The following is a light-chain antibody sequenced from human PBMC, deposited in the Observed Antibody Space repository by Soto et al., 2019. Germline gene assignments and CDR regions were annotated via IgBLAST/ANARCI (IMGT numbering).Light chain of an antibody. Sequence: QSALTQPRSVSGSPGQSVTISCTGTSSDVGGYDFVSWYQHHPGMAPKLIIYDVSNRPSGVPDRFSGSKSGNTASLAISGLQSEDEADYYCSSYAGSLVYVFGTGTKLTVL. CDR2: DVS. J-gene: IGLJ1*01. V-gene: IGLV2-11*01. CDR3: SSYAGSLVYV. CDR1: SSDVGGYDF.